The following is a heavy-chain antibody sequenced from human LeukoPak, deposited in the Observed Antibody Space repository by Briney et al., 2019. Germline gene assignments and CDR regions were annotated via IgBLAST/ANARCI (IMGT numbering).Heavy chain of an antibody. CDR2: IIPIFGTA. Sequence: SVKVSCKASGYTFTSYYMHWVRQAPGQGLEWMGGIIPIFGTANYAQKFQGRVTITADESTSTAYMELSSPRSEDTAVYYCAVAPGVPAAKSPSSWFDPWGQGTLVTVSS. CDR3: AVAPGVPAAKSPSSWFDP. D-gene: IGHD2-2*01. J-gene: IGHJ5*02. CDR1: GYTFTSYY. V-gene: IGHV1-69*13.